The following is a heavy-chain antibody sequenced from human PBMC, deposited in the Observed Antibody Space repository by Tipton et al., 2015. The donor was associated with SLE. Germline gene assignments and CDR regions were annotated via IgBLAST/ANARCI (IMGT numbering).Heavy chain of an antibody. CDR3: ARERIAVAGRDYYGMDV. CDR2: IYYRGST. V-gene: IGHV4-59*12. D-gene: IGHD6-19*01. J-gene: IGHJ6*02. Sequence: TLSLTCTVSGGSISSYYWSWIRQTPGKGLEWIGYIYYRGSTNYNPSLKSRVTISVDTSKNQFSLKLSSETAADTAVYYCARERIAVAGRDYYGMDVWGQGTTVTVSS. CDR1: GGSISSYY.